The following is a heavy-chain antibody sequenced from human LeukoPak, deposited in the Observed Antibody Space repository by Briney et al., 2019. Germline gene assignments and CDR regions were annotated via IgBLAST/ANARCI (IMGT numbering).Heavy chain of an antibody. CDR2: IYYSGST. D-gene: IGHD6-13*01. CDR1: GGSFSGYY. Sequence: SETLSLTCAVYGGSFSGYYWSWIRQPPGKGLEWIGSIYYSGSTYYNPSLKSRVTISVDTSKNQFSLKLSSVTAADTAVYYCARVRQQLRPDYWGQGTLVTVSS. J-gene: IGHJ4*02. V-gene: IGHV4-34*01. CDR3: ARVRQQLRPDY.